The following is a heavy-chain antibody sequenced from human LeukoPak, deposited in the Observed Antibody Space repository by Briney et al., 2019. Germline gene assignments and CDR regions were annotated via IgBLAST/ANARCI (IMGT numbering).Heavy chain of an antibody. CDR2: IYYSGST. D-gene: IGHD3-22*01. J-gene: IGHJ4*02. CDR1: GGSISSSSYY. V-gene: IGHV4-39*01. Sequence: SETLSLTCTVSGGSISSSSYYWGWIRQPPGKGLERIGSIYYSGSTYYNPSLKSRVTISVDTSQNQFSLKLSSVTAADTAVYCCARHFTYCYDSSGYYGGGPCFDYWGQGTLVTVSS. CDR3: ARHFTYCYDSSGYYGGGPCFDY.